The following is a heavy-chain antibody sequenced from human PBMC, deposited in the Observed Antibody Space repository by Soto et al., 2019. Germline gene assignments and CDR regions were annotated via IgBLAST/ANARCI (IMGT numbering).Heavy chain of an antibody. D-gene: IGHD2-21*02. Sequence: VSCKASGGTFNTDTINWVRQAPVQGLEWMGRIIPMLGIAKYAQKFQGRVTFSADKYTSTAYMELSSLRSEDTAVFYCARVFYCGGDCYSGFFDYWG. V-gene: IGHV1-69*02. CDR1: GGTFNTDT. CDR3: ARVFYCGGDCYSGFFDY. CDR2: IIPMLGIA. J-gene: IGHJ4*01.